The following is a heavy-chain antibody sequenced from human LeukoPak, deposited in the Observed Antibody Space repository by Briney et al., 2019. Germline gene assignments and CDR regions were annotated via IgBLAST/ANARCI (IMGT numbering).Heavy chain of an antibody. CDR1: GFTFSSYW. Sequence: PGGSLRLSCAASGFTFSSYWMHWVRQAPGKGLVWVSRINSDGSSTSCADSVKGRFTISRDNAKNTLYLQMNSLRAEDTAVYYCQRDPGRYYDILTGPDYWGQGTLVTVSS. CDR3: QRDPGRYYDILTGPDY. D-gene: IGHD3-9*01. J-gene: IGHJ4*02. V-gene: IGHV3-74*01. CDR2: INSDGSST.